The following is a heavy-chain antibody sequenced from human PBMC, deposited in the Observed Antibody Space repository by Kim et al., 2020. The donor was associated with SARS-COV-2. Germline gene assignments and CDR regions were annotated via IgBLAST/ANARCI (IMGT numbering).Heavy chain of an antibody. J-gene: IGHJ6*03. CDR3: ARSSINDFWGASYYMDV. CDR2: INTNTGNP. Sequence: ASVKVSCKASRYTFTSYSMNWVRQAPGQGLEWMGWINTNTGNPTYAQGFTGRFVFSLDTSVSTAYPQISSLKAEDTAVYYCARSSINDFWGASYYMDVWGKGTTVTVSS. D-gene: IGHD3-3*01. CDR1: RYTFTSYS. V-gene: IGHV7-4-1*02.